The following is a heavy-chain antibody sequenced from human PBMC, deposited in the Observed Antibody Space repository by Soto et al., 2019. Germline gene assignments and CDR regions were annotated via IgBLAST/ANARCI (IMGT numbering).Heavy chain of an antibody. CDR3: ASESGLSSVLVYRYYYGMDV. CDR2: ISYDGSNK. V-gene: IGHV3-30-3*01. J-gene: IGHJ6*02. D-gene: IGHD3-16*02. Sequence: HGGSLGISSASCGYTVWSSAMHWVRQAQGKELERVAVISYDGSNKYYADSVKGRFTISRDNSKNTLYLQMNSLRAEDTVVYYCASESGLSSVLVYRYYYGMDVWGQGTTVTVSS. CDR1: GYTVWSSA.